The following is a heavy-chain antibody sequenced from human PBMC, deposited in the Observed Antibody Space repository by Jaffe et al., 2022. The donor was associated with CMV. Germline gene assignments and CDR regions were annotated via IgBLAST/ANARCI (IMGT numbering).Heavy chain of an antibody. CDR1: GFDFSDKW. CDR2: SRSKNAGGTT. D-gene: IGHD2-21*02. V-gene: IGHV3-15*01. J-gene: IGHJ4*02. CDR3: TTDPWIGVVTPPKFEH. Sequence: EVQLVESGGGLVKPGESLRLSCATSGFDFSDKWMSWVRQAPGKGLEWVGLSRSKNAGGTTDLAAPVKGRFTISRDDSKTTLYLDMNSLKTDDTAVYYCTTDPWIGVVTPPKFEHWGQGTLVTVSS.